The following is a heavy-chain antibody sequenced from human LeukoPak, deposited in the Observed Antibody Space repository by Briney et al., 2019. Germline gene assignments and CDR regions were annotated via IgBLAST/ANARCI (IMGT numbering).Heavy chain of an antibody. CDR2: MNPNSGNT. D-gene: IGHD6-6*01. J-gene: IGHJ6*03. Sequence: GASVKVSCKASGYTFTSYDINRVRQATGQGLEWMGWMNPNSGNTGYAQKFQGRVTITRNTSISTAYMELSSLRSEDTAVYYCARAPFFSSSSGGYYYYMDVWGKGTTVTVSS. CDR3: ARAPFFSSSSGGYYYYMDV. V-gene: IGHV1-8*01. CDR1: GYTFTSYD.